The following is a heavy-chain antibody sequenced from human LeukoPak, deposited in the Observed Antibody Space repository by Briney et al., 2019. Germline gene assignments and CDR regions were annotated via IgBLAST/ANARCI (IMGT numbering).Heavy chain of an antibody. CDR2: INWSGGST. V-gene: IGHV3-20*04. CDR3: ARVLSSGWYDIFDY. D-gene: IGHD6-19*01. J-gene: IGHJ4*02. Sequence: GGSPRLSCAASGFTFDDYGMSWVRQAPGKGLEWVSGINWSGGSTGYGDSVKGRFTISRDNAKNSLYLQMNSLRAEDTALYYCARVLSSGWYDIFDYWGQGTLVTVSS. CDR1: GFTFDDYG.